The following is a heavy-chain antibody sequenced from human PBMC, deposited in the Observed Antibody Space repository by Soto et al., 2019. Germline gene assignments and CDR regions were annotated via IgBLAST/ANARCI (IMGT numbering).Heavy chain of an antibody. CDR3: ARVRRELRALDI. D-gene: IGHD1-26*01. Sequence: EASVKVSCKASGGTFSSYAINWVRQATGQGLEWMGWMNPNSGNTGYAQKFQGRVTMTRNTSISTAYMELSSLRSEDTAVYYCARVRRELRALDIWGQGTMVTVSS. CDR1: GGTFSSYA. CDR2: MNPNSGNT. V-gene: IGHV1-8*02. J-gene: IGHJ3*02.